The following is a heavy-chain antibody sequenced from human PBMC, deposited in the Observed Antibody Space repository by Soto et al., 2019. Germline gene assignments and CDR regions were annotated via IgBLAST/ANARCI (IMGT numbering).Heavy chain of an antibody. J-gene: IGHJ5*02. D-gene: IGHD5-12*01. CDR2: IGWNTGNI. V-gene: IGHV3-9*01. Sequence: VQLVESGGASVQPGRSLRLSCAASGFNFDNFAMHWVRHAPGKGLEWFSGIGWNTGNIGYGDSVEGRFTISRDNAKKTLYLQMDSLRSEDTDLYYVAKARGGYGRRDVTSWGQGTLVTVTS. CDR1: GFNFDNFA. CDR3: AKARGGYGRRDVTS.